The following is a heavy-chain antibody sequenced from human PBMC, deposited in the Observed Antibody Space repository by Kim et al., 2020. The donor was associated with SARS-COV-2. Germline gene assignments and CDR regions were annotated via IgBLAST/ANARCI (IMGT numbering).Heavy chain of an antibody. Sequence: GGSLRLSCAASGFTFSTSPMGWVRQAPGKGLEWVSRISWDGKRTYYADSVKGRVTISSDKSKNTLYLHMNSLRVEDTAVYYCAKGVTNSGLDYWGQGTQVTVSS. V-gene: IGHV3-23*01. D-gene: IGHD4-17*01. J-gene: IGHJ4*02. CDR2: ISWDGKRT. CDR3: AKGVTNSGLDY. CDR1: GFTFSTSP.